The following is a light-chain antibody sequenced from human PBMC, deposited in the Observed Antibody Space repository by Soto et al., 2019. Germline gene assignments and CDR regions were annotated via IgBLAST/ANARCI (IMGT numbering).Light chain of an antibody. Sequence: EIVLTQSPATLSLSPGERATLSCRASQSVSSYLAWYQQKPGQAPRLLIYDASTRATGIPARFSGSGSGTDFTLTISSLEPEDFAVYYCQQRSNGAFGQGTKVEIK. CDR1: QSVSSY. V-gene: IGKV3-11*01. CDR2: DAS. CDR3: QQRSNGA. J-gene: IGKJ1*01.